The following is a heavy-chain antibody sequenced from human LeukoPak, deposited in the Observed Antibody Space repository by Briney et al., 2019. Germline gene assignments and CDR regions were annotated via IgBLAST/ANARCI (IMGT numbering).Heavy chain of an antibody. J-gene: IGHJ4*02. CDR3: ARHYYDSSGYSPPFDY. Sequence: GASVKVSCKASGYTFTGYYIYWVRQAPGQGLEWMGWLSAYNGNTNYAQKLKGRVTMTTDTSTSTAYMELRSLRSDDTPVYYCARHYYDSSGYSPPFDYWGQGTLVTVSS. CDR2: LSAYNGNT. CDR1: GYTFTGYY. V-gene: IGHV1-18*04. D-gene: IGHD3-22*01.